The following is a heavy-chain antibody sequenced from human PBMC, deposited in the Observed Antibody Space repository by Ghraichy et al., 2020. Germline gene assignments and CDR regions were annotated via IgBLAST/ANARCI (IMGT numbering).Heavy chain of an antibody. V-gene: IGHV3-23*01. D-gene: IGHD3-10*01. CDR2: NSGSGGST. CDR1: GFTFSSYA. CDR3: AKLSNTRNGSGSYYNRFEY. Sequence: GGSLRLSCAASGFTFSSYAMSWVRQAPGKGLEWVSANSGSGGSTYYADSVKGRFTISRDNSKNTLYLQMNSLRAEDTAVYYCAKLSNTRNGSGSYYNRFEYWGQVTLVTVSS. J-gene: IGHJ4*02.